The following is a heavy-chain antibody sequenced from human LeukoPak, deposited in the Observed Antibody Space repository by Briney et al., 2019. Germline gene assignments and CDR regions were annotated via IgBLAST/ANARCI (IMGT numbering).Heavy chain of an antibody. D-gene: IGHD1-26*01. CDR2: ISGSGGST. V-gene: IGHV3-23*01. CDR1: GFTFSSYA. J-gene: IGHJ4*02. Sequence: GGSLRLSCVASGFTFSSYAMSWVRQAPGKGLEWVSAISGSGGSTYYADSVKGRFTISRDNSKNTLYLQMNSLRAEDTAVYYCAKGLYSGSYYYFDYWGQGTLVTVSS. CDR3: AKGLYSGSYYYFDY.